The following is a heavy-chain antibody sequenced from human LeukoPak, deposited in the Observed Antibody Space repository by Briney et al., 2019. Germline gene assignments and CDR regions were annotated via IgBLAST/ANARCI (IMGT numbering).Heavy chain of an antibody. Sequence: GASVKVSCKASGYTFTSYDINWVRQATGKGLEWMGWMNPNSGNTGYAQKFQGRVTMTRNTSISTAYMELSSLRSEDTAVYYCARGGRRVVRGYYYYYMDVWGKGTTVTISS. D-gene: IGHD3-10*01. CDR2: MNPNSGNT. CDR1: GYTFTSYD. CDR3: ARGGRRVVRGYYYYYMDV. V-gene: IGHV1-8*01. J-gene: IGHJ6*03.